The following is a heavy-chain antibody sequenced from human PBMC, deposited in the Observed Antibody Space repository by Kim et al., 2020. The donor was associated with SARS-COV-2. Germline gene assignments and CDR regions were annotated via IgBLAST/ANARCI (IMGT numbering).Heavy chain of an antibody. Sequence: KCRFTISRDNATNSLYLQMNSLGAEDTAVYYCARDRRDTIFGVVFSGFDPWGQGTLVTVSS. V-gene: IGHV3-11*05. CDR3: ARDRRDTIFGVVFSGFDP. D-gene: IGHD3-3*01. J-gene: IGHJ5*02.